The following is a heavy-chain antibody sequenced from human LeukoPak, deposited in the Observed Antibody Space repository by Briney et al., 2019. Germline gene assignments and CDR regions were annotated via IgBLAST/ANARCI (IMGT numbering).Heavy chain of an antibody. J-gene: IGHJ5*02. CDR1: GGSISSYY. CDR3: ARGIAAAGSRWVWFDP. CDR2: IYTSGST. D-gene: IGHD6-13*01. V-gene: IGHV4-4*07. Sequence: LETLSLTCTVSGGSISSYYWSWIRQPAGKGLEWIGRIYTSGSTNYNPSLKSRVTMSVDTSKNQFSLKLSSVTAADTAVYYCARGIAAAGSRWVWFDPWGQGTLVTVSS.